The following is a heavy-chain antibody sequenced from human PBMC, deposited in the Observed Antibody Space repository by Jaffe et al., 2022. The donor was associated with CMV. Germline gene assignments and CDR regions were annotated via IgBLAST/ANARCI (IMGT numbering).Heavy chain of an antibody. D-gene: IGHD6-13*01. V-gene: IGHV1-2*02. CDR1: GYTFTGYY. J-gene: IGHJ3*02. CDR3: ARDISGIAAALFQAEGAFDI. CDR2: INPNSGGT. Sequence: QVQLVQSGAEVKKPGASVKVSCKASGYTFTGYYMHWVRQAPGQGLEWMGWINPNSGGTNYAQKFQGRVTMTRDTSISTAYMELSRLRSDDTAVYYCARDISGIAAALFQAEGAFDIWGQGTMVTVSS.